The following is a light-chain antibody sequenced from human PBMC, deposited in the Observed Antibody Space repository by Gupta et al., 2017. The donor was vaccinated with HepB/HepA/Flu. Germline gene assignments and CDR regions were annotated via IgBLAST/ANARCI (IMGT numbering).Light chain of an antibody. CDR2: YKSDSDK. J-gene: IGLJ3*02. Sequence: QAVLTPPSSLSASPGASASLTYTLRSGINVDTYRIYWYQQKPGSPPHYLLRYKSDSDKQQGSGVPSRVDGSKDESANAGILLISGLQSEEEADYYGVMWQSEVWVFGGGTKLTVL. CDR3: VMWQSEVWV. CDR1: SGINVDTYR. V-gene: IGLV5-45*02.